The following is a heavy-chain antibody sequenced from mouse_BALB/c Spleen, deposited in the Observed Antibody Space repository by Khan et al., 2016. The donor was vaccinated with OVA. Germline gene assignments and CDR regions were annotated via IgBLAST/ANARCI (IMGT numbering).Heavy chain of an antibody. Sequence: VQLKESGPGLVKPSQSLSLTCTVTGFSITSDYAWYWIRQFPGNKLEWMGYINYSGGTSYLPSLKSRISITRDTSKNQFFLQLNSVTSEDSATYYCARWFAYWGQGTLVTVS. CDR2: INYSGGT. CDR3: ARWFAY. J-gene: IGHJ3*01. V-gene: IGHV3-2*02. CDR1: GFSITSDYA.